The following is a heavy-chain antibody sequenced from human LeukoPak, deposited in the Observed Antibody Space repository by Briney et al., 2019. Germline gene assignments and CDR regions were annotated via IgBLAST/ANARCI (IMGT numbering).Heavy chain of an antibody. Sequence: PGRSLRLSCAASGFTFDDYAMHWVRQAPGKGLEWVSGISWNSGSIGYADSVKGRFTISRDNSKNTLYLQMNSLRAEDTAVYYCAKDRRLRSHYFDYWGQGTLVTVSS. V-gene: IGHV3-9*01. J-gene: IGHJ4*02. CDR3: AKDRRLRSHYFDY. CDR2: ISWNSGSI. CDR1: GFTFDDYA.